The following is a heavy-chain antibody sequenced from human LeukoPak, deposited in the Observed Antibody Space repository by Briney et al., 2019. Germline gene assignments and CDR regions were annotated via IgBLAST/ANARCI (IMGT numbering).Heavy chain of an antibody. CDR2: INPNSGDT. Sequence: ASLKVSCKASGYTFTSYGISWVRQAPGQGLEWMGWINPNSGDTKYAQKFQGRVTMTRDTSISTAYMELTRLRSDDTAVYYCARGGLRVMVYRLYYMDVWGKGTTVTVSS. V-gene: IGHV1-2*02. CDR1: GYTFTSYG. D-gene: IGHD2-8*01. CDR3: ARGGLRVMVYRLYYMDV. J-gene: IGHJ6*03.